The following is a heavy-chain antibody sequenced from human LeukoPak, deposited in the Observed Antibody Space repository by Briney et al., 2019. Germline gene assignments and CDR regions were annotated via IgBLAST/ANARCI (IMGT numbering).Heavy chain of an antibody. V-gene: IGHV1-18*01. CDR2: ISGYNGNT. CDR1: GFPFSNYA. CDR3: ARVRWYYDSSGYYSNSSAFDI. Sequence: ASVKVSCKASGFPFSNYAISWVRQAPGQGLEWMGWISGYNGNTNYAQKLQDRVTMTTDTSTSTAYMELRTLRSDDTAVYYCARVRWYYDSSGYYSNSSAFDIWGQGTMVTVSS. J-gene: IGHJ3*02. D-gene: IGHD3-22*01.